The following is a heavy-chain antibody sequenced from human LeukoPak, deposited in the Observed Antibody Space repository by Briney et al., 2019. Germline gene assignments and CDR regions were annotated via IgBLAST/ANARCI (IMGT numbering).Heavy chain of an antibody. V-gene: IGHV4-34*09. Sequence: PSETLSLTCAVYGGSFSGYNWSWIRQPPGKGLEWIGEINHSGSTNYNPSLKSRVTISVDTSKNQFSLKLSSVTAADTAVYYCARLYCGGDCYSGSSWFDPWGQGTLVTVSS. CDR2: INHSGST. D-gene: IGHD2-21*02. CDR1: GGSFSGYN. J-gene: IGHJ5*02. CDR3: ARLYCGGDCYSGSSWFDP.